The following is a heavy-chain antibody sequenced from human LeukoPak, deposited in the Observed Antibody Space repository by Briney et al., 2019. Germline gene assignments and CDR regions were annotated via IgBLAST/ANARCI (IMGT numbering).Heavy chain of an antibody. CDR3: ARGGVDY. CDR1: GFSFTSYS. V-gene: IGHV3-74*01. D-gene: IGHD2-8*01. Sequence: PGGSLRLSCAASGFSFTSYSMNWVRQSPGKGLVWVSRINSDGSSTSYADSVKGRFTISRDNAKNTLYLQMNSLRAEDTAVYYCARGGVDYWGQGTLVTVSS. J-gene: IGHJ4*02. CDR2: INSDGSST.